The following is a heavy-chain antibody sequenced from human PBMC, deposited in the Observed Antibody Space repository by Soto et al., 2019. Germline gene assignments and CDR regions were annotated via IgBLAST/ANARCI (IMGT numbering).Heavy chain of an antibody. V-gene: IGHV3-7*01. CDR3: SRSLDS. CDR2: INPDGNEK. Sequence: PVGSLRRSCAASGFTFRTFWMDWVRQVPGKGLEWVANINPDGNEKHYVGSVQGRFTISRDHAKNSLYLHMSSLTAEDSALYYCSRSLDSWGQGTRVTVSS. CDR1: GFTFRTFW. J-gene: IGHJ4*02.